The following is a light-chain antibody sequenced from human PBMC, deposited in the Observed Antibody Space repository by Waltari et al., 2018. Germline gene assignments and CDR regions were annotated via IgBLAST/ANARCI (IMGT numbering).Light chain of an antibody. Sequence: DIQMTQSPSTLSASVGDRATITCRASQSISNRLAWYQQKPGKAPKLLIYKASTLESGVPSRFSGSGSGTEFTLTISSLQPDDFATYYCQQYNSYSLLTFGGGTKVEIK. CDR1: QSISNR. CDR2: KAS. J-gene: IGKJ4*01. CDR3: QQYNSYSLLT. V-gene: IGKV1-5*03.